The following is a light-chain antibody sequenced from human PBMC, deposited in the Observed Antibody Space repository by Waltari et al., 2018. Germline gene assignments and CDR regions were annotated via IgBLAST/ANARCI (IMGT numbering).Light chain of an antibody. CDR2: GAS. J-gene: IGKJ5*01. Sequence: EIVLTQSPGTLSLSPGERATLSCRASQSVSSSYLAWYQQNPGQAPRLLNYGASSRDNGIPDRLRGSGSGTDFTLTISRLEPEDFAVYYCQQYGSSPLITFGQGTRLEIK. CDR3: QQYGSSPLIT. CDR1: QSVSSSY. V-gene: IGKV3-20*01.